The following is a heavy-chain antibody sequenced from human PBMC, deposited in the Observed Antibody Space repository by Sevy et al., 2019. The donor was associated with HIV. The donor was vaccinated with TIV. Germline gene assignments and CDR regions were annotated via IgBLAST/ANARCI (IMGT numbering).Heavy chain of an antibody. D-gene: IGHD3-10*01. J-gene: IGHJ4*02. CDR3: ARGDYYGSLYYFDY. CDR1: GFTFSNYF. CDR2: ISSGSSYI. Sequence: TLSLTCAASGFTFSNYFINWVRQAPGKGLEWVSSISSGSSYIFYADSVKGRFTISRDNAKNSLYLHMNSLRAEDTAVYYCARGDYYGSLYYFDYWGPGTLVTVSS. V-gene: IGHV3-21*01.